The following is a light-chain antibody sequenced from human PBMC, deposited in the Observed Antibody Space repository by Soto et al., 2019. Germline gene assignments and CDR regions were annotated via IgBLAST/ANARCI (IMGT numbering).Light chain of an antibody. CDR2: DVS. V-gene: IGLV2-14*01. J-gene: IGLJ1*01. CDR1: SSDVGGYNY. CDR3: SSSTSISTQV. Sequence: QSALTQPASVSGCPGPSITISCTGASSDVGGYNYVSWYQQHPGKAPKLMIYDVSNRPSGVSNRFSGSKSGNTASLTISGLQVEDETEYHSSSSTSISTQVLGPGTKVSV.